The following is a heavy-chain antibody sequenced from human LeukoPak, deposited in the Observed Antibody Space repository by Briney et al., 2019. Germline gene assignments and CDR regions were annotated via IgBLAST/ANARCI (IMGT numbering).Heavy chain of an antibody. Sequence: GGSLRLSCLASGFTFSDYYMSWIRQAPGKGLEWISYIPRSGTSINYADSVKGRFTISRDNAKNSLYLQMNSLRAEDTAIYYCATSTAAAGTDWGQGTLVTVSS. CDR3: ATSTAAAGTD. D-gene: IGHD6-13*01. J-gene: IGHJ4*02. CDR1: GFTFSDYY. CDR2: IPRSGTSI. V-gene: IGHV3-11*01.